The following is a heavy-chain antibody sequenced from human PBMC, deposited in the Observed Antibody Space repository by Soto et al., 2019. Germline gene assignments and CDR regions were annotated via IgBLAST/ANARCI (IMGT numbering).Heavy chain of an antibody. CDR1: GYTFTSYD. D-gene: IGHD3-3*01. CDR3: ARRTKRDRILDY. Sequence: QVQLVQSGAEVKKPGASVKVSCKASGYTFTSYDINWVRQATGQGLEWMGWMNPNSGNTDYAQKSQGRATMPSNTSISTAYMELSSMRSEDTAVDYCARRTKRDRILDYWGRGTLVTVSS. CDR2: MNPNSGNT. J-gene: IGHJ4*02. V-gene: IGHV1-8*01.